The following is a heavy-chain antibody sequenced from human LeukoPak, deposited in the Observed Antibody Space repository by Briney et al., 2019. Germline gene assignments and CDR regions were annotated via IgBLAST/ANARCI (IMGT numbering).Heavy chain of an antibody. J-gene: IGHJ4*02. CDR2: VYRSGTT. CDR1: GYSISSGYH. Sequence: SETLSLTCVVSGYSISSGYHWGWIRQPPGKGLEWIGSVYRSGTTYYDPSFKSRVIISVDTSKNQISLKVRSVTAADTAMYYCARENWVFDYWGQGILVTVSS. CDR3: ARENWVFDY. D-gene: IGHD7-27*01. V-gene: IGHV4-38-2*02.